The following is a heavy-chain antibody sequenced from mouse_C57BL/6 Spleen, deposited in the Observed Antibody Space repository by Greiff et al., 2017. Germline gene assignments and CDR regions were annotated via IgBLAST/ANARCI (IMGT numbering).Heavy chain of an antibody. J-gene: IGHJ4*01. D-gene: IGHD2-1*01. CDR3: ARAFYGNYWDAMDY. CDR1: GYSITSGYY. Sequence: EVKVEESGPGLVKPSQSLSLTCSVTGYSITSGYYWNWIRQFPGNKLEWMGYISYDGSNNYNPSLKNRISITRDTSKNQFFLKLNSVTTEDTATYYCARAFYGNYWDAMDYWGQGTSVTVSS. V-gene: IGHV3-6*01. CDR2: ISYDGSN.